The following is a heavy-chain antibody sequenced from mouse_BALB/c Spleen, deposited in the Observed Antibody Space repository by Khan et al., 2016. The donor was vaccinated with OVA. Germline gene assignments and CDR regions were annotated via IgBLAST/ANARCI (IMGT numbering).Heavy chain of an antibody. Sequence: EVELVESGGGLVKPGGSLRLSCEASGFTFSSYSMSWVRQTPEKRLEWVATITSGGSYTYYPDSVQGRFTISRDNAKKTMYMQMSSLKSEDTAIYYCTRDRNYYGSSFYFDYWGQGTTLTVSS. CDR2: ITSGGSYT. CDR3: TRDRNYYGSSFYFDY. V-gene: IGHV5-6-4*01. J-gene: IGHJ2*01. D-gene: IGHD1-1*01. CDR1: GFTFSSYS.